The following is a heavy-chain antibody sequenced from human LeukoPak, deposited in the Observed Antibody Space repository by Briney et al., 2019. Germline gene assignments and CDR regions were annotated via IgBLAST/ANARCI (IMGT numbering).Heavy chain of an antibody. J-gene: IGHJ4*02. V-gene: IGHV3-21*04. D-gene: IGHD4-11*01. CDR3: ARAMLYSNEIYVYFDY. CDR2: TETRRQYT. Sequence: PGGSLRLSCPASGFTFSSYSMNWVRQPPGKGLEWVSSTETRRQYTYYGDSVKARFTISSDNAKHSLYLQLNSLRAEDTALYYCARAMLYSNEIYVYFDYWGQGTLVTVSS. CDR1: GFTFSSYS.